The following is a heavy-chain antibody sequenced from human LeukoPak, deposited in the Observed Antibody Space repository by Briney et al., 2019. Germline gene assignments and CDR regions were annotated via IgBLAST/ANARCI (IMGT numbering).Heavy chain of an antibody. Sequence: GGSLRVSCAASGFTFSSYWMHWVRQAPGKGLVWVSRINSDGSSTSYADSVKGRFTISRDNAKNTLYLQMNSLRAEDTAVYYCARVTSSIGEYYFDYWGQGTLVTVSS. CDR3: ARVTSSIGEYYFDY. J-gene: IGHJ4*02. V-gene: IGHV3-74*01. D-gene: IGHD6-13*01. CDR2: INSDGSST. CDR1: GFTFSSYW.